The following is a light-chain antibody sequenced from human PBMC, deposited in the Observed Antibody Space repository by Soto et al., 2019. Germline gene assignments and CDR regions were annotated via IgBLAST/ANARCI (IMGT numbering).Light chain of an antibody. CDR3: SSYTEV. CDR2: DVS. Sequence: QSVLTQPASVSGSPGQSITISCPGTSSDVGGYNYVSWYQQHPGKAPKLMIYDVSNRPSGVSNRFSGSKSGNTASLTISGLQAEDEADYYCSSYTEVFGTGTKVTVL. V-gene: IGLV2-14*01. CDR1: SSDVGGYNY. J-gene: IGLJ1*01.